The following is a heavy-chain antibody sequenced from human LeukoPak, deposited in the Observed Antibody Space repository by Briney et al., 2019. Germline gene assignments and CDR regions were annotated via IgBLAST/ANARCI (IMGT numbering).Heavy chain of an antibody. Sequence: PGRSLRLSCAASGFTFDDYAMHWVRQAPGKGLEWVSGISWNSGSIGYADSVKGRFTISRDNAKNSLYLQMNSLRAEDTALYYCAKVSSEAGYSSSWHFDYWGQGTLVTVSS. CDR2: ISWNSGSI. CDR3: AKVSSEAGYSSSWHFDY. D-gene: IGHD6-13*01. CDR1: GFTFDDYA. V-gene: IGHV3-9*01. J-gene: IGHJ4*02.